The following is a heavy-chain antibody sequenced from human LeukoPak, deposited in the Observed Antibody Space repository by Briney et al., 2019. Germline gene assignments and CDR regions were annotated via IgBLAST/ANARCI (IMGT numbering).Heavy chain of an antibody. D-gene: IGHD6-19*01. CDR3: AGEIAVAGTWKAFDI. V-gene: IGHV3-30*04. J-gene: IGHJ3*02. CDR1: GFTFSSYA. CDR2: ISYDGSNK. Sequence: GGSLRLPCAASGFTFSSYAMHWVRQAPGKGLEWVAVISYDGSNKYYADSVKGRFTISRDNSKNTLYLQMNSLRAEDTAVYYCAGEIAVAGTWKAFDIWGQGTMVTVSS.